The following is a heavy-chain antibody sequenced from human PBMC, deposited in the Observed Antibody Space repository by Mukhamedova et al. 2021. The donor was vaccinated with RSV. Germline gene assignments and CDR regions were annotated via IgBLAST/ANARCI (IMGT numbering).Heavy chain of an antibody. D-gene: IGHD3-3*01. CDR3: AREVMPGGGSFCF. V-gene: IGHV7-4-1*02. J-gene: IGHJ4*02. Sequence: WGRQAPGQGLEWMGWINTNTGNPTYAQGFAGRFVFSLDTSVNTASLQISSLKAEDTAVYYCAREVMPGGGSFCFWGQGTLVTISS. CDR2: INTNTGNP.